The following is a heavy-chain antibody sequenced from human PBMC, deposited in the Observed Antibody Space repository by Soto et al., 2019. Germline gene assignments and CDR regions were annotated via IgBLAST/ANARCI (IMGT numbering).Heavy chain of an antibody. V-gene: IGHV4-4*02. CDR1: GGSISSSNC. D-gene: IGHD1-7*01. CDR3: ARWNFAGAAFDI. Sequence: SETLSLTCAVSGGSISSSNCWSFVRQPPGKGLEWIGEIYHSGSTNYNPSLKSRVTISVDKSKNQFSLKLSSVTAADTAVYYCARWNFAGAAFDIWGQGTMVTVSS. CDR2: IYHSGST. J-gene: IGHJ3*02.